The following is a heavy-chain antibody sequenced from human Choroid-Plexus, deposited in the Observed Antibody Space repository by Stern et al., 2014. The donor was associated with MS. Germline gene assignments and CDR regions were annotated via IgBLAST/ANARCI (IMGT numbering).Heavy chain of an antibody. CDR3: AKDRQYLTYFFDH. J-gene: IGHJ5*02. CDR1: GFTFGSCA. Sequence: QLGQSGGGVVQPGRPLRLSCVASGFTFGSCAMHWVRQAPGKGLEWVAGVSYDGSNKYYADSVKGRFTISRDNSQNTLYMQMSSLRPEDTAVYYCAKDRQYLTYFFDHWGQGSLVTVSS. D-gene: IGHD2/OR15-2a*01. V-gene: IGHV3-30*18. CDR2: VSYDGSNK.